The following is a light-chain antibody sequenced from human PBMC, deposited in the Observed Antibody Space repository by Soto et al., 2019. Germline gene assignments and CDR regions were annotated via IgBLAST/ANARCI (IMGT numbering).Light chain of an antibody. CDR1: QSILSTSNYNTF. CDR2: WAS. J-gene: IGKJ2*01. CDR3: QQYYSTPYT. V-gene: IGKV4-1*01. Sequence: DIVMTQSPDSLAVSLGERATINCKSSQSILSTSNYNTFLAWYQQKPGQPPKLLIYWASTRESGVPDRFSGSGSVTDFTLTISSLQAEDVAVYYCQQYYSTPYTFGQGTKLEIK.